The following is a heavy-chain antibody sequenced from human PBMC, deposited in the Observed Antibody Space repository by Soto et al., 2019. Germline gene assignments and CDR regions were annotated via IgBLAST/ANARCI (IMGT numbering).Heavy chain of an antibody. Sequence: PSQTLSLTCAVSGDSVSSNSAAWNWIRQSPSRGLEWLGRTYYRSRWYSDYAGSVKSRITINADTSKNQFSLHLNSVTPQDTAVYYCARGPSPLAYWGRGTVVTVSS. V-gene: IGHV6-1*01. CDR1: GDSVSSNSAA. CDR2: TYYRSRWYS. CDR3: ARGPSPLAY. J-gene: IGHJ4*02. D-gene: IGHD6-6*01.